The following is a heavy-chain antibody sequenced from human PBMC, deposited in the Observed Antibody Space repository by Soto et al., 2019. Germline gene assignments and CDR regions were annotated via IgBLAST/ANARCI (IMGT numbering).Heavy chain of an antibody. CDR1: GDSIISSDFY. CDR3: ARHSLALRKNDWFDP. V-gene: IGHV4-39*01. D-gene: IGHD3-3*02. CDR2: IFYLGSS. Sequence: SETLSLTCTVSGDSIISSDFYWGWVRQPPGKGLEWIGSIFYLGSSYYNPSLKSRVTMSVDTSKNQFSLRLRSVTAADTALYFCARHSLALRKNDWFDPWGQGIMVTVSS. J-gene: IGHJ5*02.